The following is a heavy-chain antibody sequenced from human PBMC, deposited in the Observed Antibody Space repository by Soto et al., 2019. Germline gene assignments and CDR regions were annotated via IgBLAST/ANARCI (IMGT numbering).Heavy chain of an antibody. CDR3: ARGDVVVLTATSNFDY. CDR1: GFTFSSYT. J-gene: IGHJ4*02. Sequence: PGGSLRLSCAASGFTFSSYTMKWVRQAPGKGLEWVASISISYYIKYADSVKGRFTISRDNAKNSLYLQMNSLRAEDTAVYYCARGDVVVLTATSNFDYWGQGTLVTVSS. V-gene: IGHV3-21*01. D-gene: IGHD2-21*02. CDR2: ISISYYI.